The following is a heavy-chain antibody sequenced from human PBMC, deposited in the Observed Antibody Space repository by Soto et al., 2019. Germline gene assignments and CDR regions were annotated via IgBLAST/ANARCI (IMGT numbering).Heavy chain of an antibody. CDR1: GFTFRSYV. Sequence: QVQLVESGGGVVQPGTSLRLSCVGSGFTFRSYVIHWVRQAPGKGLEWVALTSYDGSNNYYDDSVKGRFTISRDNSRNPVDLQMDYLRLEDTAIYYCARWETTGGLDVWGLGTLASVSS. D-gene: IGHD1-26*01. CDR2: TSYDGSNN. CDR3: ARWETTGGLDV. J-gene: IGHJ1*01. V-gene: IGHV3-30*19.